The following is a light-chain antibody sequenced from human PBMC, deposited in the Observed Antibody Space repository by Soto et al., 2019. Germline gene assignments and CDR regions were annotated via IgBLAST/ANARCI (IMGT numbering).Light chain of an antibody. J-gene: IGKJ3*01. CDR2: VES. CDR3: QKYSSVPV. V-gene: IGKV1-27*01. CDR1: QGIRNF. Sequence: DIQMTQSPTSLSASVGDRVTITCQASQGIRNFVAWYQQKPGKAPKLLIYVESTLQSGVPSRFSGSGSGTDFTLIINSLQPEDVPTYSCQKYSSVPVFGPGTKVEIK.